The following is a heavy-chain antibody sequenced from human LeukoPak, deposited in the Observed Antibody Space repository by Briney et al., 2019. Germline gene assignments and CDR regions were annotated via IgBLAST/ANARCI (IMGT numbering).Heavy chain of an antibody. CDR1: GGSISSYY. Sequence: TSETLSLTCTVSGGSISSYYWSWIRQPPGKGLEWIGYIYYSGSTNYNPSLKSRVTISVDTSKNQFSLKLSSVTAADTAVYYCASRWLGSGSYPLYYFDYWGQGTLVTVSS. CDR2: IYYSGST. V-gene: IGHV4-59*12. D-gene: IGHD3-10*01. J-gene: IGHJ4*02. CDR3: ASRWLGSGSYPLYYFDY.